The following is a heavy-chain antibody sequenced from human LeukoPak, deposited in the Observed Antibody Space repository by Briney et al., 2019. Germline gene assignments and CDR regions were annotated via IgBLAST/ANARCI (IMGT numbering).Heavy chain of an antibody. CDR2: MNPNSGNT. Sequence: ASVKVSCKASGYTFTGYYMHWVRQAPGQGLEWMGWMNPNSGNTGYAQKFQGRVTMTRNTSISTAYMELSSLRSEDTAVYYCARGGGPMGYDFWSGYYGYYGMDVWGQGTTVTVSS. J-gene: IGHJ6*02. CDR1: GYTFTGYY. D-gene: IGHD3-3*01. V-gene: IGHV1-8*02. CDR3: ARGGGPMGYDFWSGYYGYYGMDV.